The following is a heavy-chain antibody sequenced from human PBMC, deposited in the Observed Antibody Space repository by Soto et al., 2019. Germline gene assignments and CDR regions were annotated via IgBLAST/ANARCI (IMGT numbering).Heavy chain of an antibody. J-gene: IGHJ4*02. D-gene: IGHD6-6*01. CDR3: AKGGSFDI. V-gene: IGHV3-30*18. CDR1: GFSFSYYG. CDR2: ITHDGYNR. Sequence: QVQLVESGGSVVQPGGSRRLSCAASGFSFSYYGLHWVRQAPGKGLEWLALITHDGYNRYYADSVKGRFTISRDNSKNTIFLQMNSLKSEDTAVYYCAKGGSFDIWCQGTPVTVSS.